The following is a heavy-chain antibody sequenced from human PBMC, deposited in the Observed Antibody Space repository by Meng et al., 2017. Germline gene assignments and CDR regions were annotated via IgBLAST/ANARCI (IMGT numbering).Heavy chain of an antibody. V-gene: IGHV4-61*01. CDR2: IYYSGRT. CDR1: GGYDRSGSYS. D-gene: IGHD3-10*01. Sequence: AKLRGSVQDLVRTTETLALPWTVNGGYDRSGSYSWSRIWQSTGKGLEWIGYIYYSGRTNYNHYLKSRVNILVYRSKNQFYLKLSSVSAADTAVYYCARAPGYYGSGAVDYWGQGTLVTVSS. J-gene: IGHJ4*02. CDR3: ARAPGYYGSGAVDY.